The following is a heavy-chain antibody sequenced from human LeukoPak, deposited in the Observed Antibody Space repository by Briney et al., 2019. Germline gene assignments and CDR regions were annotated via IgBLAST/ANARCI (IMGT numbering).Heavy chain of an antibody. V-gene: IGHV4-59*01. CDR3: ARSPLWLGTKEQNWYFDL. Sequence: SETLSLTCTVSGGSISSYYWSWIRQPPGKGLEWIGHIYYSGSTNYNPSLKSRVTISVDTSKNQFSLKLSSVTAADTAVYYCARSPLWLGTKEQNWYFDLWGRGTLVTVSS. CDR1: GGSISSYY. CDR2: IYYSGST. D-gene: IGHD6-19*01. J-gene: IGHJ2*01.